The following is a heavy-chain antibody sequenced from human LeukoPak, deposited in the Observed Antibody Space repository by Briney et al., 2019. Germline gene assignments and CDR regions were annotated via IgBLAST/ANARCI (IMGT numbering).Heavy chain of an antibody. CDR3: AKPITVSGATDGSDI. V-gene: IGHV3-7*01. D-gene: IGHD3-3*01. CDR1: GFTFSSYW. J-gene: IGHJ3*02. Sequence: GGSLRLSCAASGFTFSSYWMNWVRQAPGKGLEWVANIKQDGNEKYYVGSVKGRFTISRDNAKNSLYLQMNSLRVEDTAVYYCAKPITVSGATDGSDIWGQGTMVTVSS. CDR2: IKQDGNEK.